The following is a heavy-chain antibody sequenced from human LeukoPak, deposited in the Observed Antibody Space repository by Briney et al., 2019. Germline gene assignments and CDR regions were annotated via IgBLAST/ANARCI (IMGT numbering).Heavy chain of an antibody. Sequence: GGSLRLSCAASGFTVSSNYMSWVRQAPGKGLEWVSVIYSGGSTYYADSVKGRFTISRDNSKNTLYLQMNSLRAEDTAVYYCLRDLNWSLDQWGQGTLVTVSS. CDR3: LRDLNWSLDQ. D-gene: IGHD1-20*01. J-gene: IGHJ4*02. CDR1: GFTVSSNY. V-gene: IGHV3-53*01. CDR2: IYSGGST.